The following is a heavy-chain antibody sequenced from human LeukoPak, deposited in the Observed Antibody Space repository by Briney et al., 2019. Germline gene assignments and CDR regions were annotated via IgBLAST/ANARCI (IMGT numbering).Heavy chain of an antibody. CDR3: ASSLWVAAFDI. D-gene: IGHD3-16*01. J-gene: IGHJ3*02. V-gene: IGHV4-38-2*02. CDR1: GYSISSGYY. CDR2: INHSGST. Sequence: SETLSLTCTVSGYSISSGYYWGWIRQPPGKGLEWIGEINHSGSTNYNPSLKSRVTISVDTSKNQFSLKLSSVTAADTAVYYCASSLWVAAFDIWGQGTTVTISS.